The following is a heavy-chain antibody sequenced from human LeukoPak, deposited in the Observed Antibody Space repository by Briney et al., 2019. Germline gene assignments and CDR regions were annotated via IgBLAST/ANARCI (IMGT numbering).Heavy chain of an antibody. CDR1: GGSFSGYY. J-gene: IGHJ6*02. CDR2: IDHSGST. V-gene: IGHV4-34*01. CDR3: ARASPYYYYGMDV. Sequence: SETLSLTCAVYGGSFSGYYWSWIRQPPGKGLEWIGEIDHSGSTNYNPSLKSRVTISVDTSKNQFSLKLSSVTAADTAVYYCARASPYYYYGMDVWGQGTTVTVSS.